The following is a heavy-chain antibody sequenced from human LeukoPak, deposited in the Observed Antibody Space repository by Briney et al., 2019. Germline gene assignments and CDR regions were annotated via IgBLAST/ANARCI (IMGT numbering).Heavy chain of an antibody. D-gene: IGHD3-10*01. CDR1: GGSISSYY. J-gene: IGHJ4*02. CDR2: IYYSGST. V-gene: IGHV4-59*01. Sequence: SETLSLTCTVSGGSISSYYWSWIRQPPGKGLEWIGYIYYSGSTNYNPSLKSRVTISVDTSKNQFSLKLSSVTAADTAVYYCAKDRMVRGVIAYWGQGALVTVSS. CDR3: AKDRMVRGVIAY.